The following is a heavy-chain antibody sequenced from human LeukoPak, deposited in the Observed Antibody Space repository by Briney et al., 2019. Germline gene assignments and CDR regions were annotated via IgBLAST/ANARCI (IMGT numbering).Heavy chain of an antibody. D-gene: IGHD3-22*01. CDR3: ARDSHYYDSSGYYYYFDY. J-gene: IGHJ4*02. Sequence: ASVKVSCKASGGTFSSYAISWVRQAPGQGLEWMGGIIPIFGTANYAQKFQGRVTITADESTSTAYMELSSLRSEDTAVYYCARDSHYYDSSGYYYYFDYWGQGTLVTVSS. CDR2: IIPIFGTA. V-gene: IGHV1-69*13. CDR1: GGTFSSYA.